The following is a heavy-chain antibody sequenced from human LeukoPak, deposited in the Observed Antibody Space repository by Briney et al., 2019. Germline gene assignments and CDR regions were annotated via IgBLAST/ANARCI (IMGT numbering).Heavy chain of an antibody. CDR2: INAGNGNT. Sequence: APVKVSCKASGYTFTSYAMHWVRQAPGQRLEWMGWINAGNGNTKYSQKFQGRVTMTRDTSTSTVYMELSSLRSEDTAVYYCARGGIEMATIYWGQGTLVTVSS. D-gene: IGHD5-24*01. CDR1: GYTFTSYA. J-gene: IGHJ4*02. CDR3: ARGGIEMATIY. V-gene: IGHV1-3*01.